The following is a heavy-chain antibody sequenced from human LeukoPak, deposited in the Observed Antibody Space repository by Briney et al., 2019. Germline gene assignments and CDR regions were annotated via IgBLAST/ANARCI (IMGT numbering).Heavy chain of an antibody. CDR3: ARQHHTAMVTN. J-gene: IGHJ4*02. CDR1: GGSISSSSYY. Sequence: PSETLSLTCTVSGGSISSSSYYWGWIRQPPGKGLEWIGSIYYSGSTYYNPSLKSRVTISVDTSKNQFSLKLSSVTAADTAAYYCARQHHTAMVTNWGQGTLVTVSS. V-gene: IGHV4-39*01. D-gene: IGHD5-18*01. CDR2: IYYSGST.